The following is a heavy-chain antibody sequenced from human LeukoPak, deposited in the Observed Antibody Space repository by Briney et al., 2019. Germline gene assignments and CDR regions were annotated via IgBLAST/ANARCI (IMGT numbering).Heavy chain of an antibody. D-gene: IGHD2-2*01. CDR3: ARESLGPGMAYQVDC. CDR1: GGSISSSSYY. Sequence: SETLSLTCTVSGGSISSSSYYWGWIRQPPGKGLEWIGSIYYSGSTYYNPSLKSRVTISVDTSKNQFSLKLSSVTAADTAVYYCARESLGPGMAYQVDCWGQGSLVTVSS. V-gene: IGHV4-39*07. J-gene: IGHJ4*02. CDR2: IYYSGST.